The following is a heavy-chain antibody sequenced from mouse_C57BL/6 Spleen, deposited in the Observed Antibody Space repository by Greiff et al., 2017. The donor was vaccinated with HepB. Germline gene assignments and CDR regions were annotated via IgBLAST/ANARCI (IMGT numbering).Heavy chain of an antibody. CDR3: VSPYYYGSSYVGPAWFAY. Sequence: EVQLVESGGGLVQPKGSLKLSCAASGFSFNTYAMNWVRQAPGKGLEWVARIRSKSNNYATYYADSVKDRFTISRDDSESMLYLQMNNLKTEDTAMYYCVSPYYYGSSYVGPAWFAYWGQGTLVTVSA. J-gene: IGHJ3*01. V-gene: IGHV10-1*01. CDR1: GFSFNTYA. CDR2: IRSKSNNYAT. D-gene: IGHD1-1*01.